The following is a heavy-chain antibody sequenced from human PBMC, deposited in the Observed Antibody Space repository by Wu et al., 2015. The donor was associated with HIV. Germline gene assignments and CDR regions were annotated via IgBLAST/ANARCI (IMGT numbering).Heavy chain of an antibody. J-gene: IGHJ3*02. Sequence: QVQLVQSGAEVKKPGASVKVSCKASGYTFTSYDINWVRQATGQGLEWMGWMNPNSGNTGYAQKFQGRVTMTRNTSISTAYMGLSSLRSEDTAVYYCATGGPYYYDSSGYLYDAFDIWGQGTMVTVSS. CDR2: MNPNSGNT. CDR1: GYTFTSYD. D-gene: IGHD3-22*01. V-gene: IGHV1-8*01. CDR3: ATGGPYYYDSSGYLYDAFDI.